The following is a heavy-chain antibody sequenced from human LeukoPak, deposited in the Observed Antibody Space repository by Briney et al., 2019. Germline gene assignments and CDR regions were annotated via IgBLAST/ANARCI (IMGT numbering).Heavy chain of an antibody. J-gene: IGHJ5*02. CDR2: IYYSGST. D-gene: IGHD3-22*01. V-gene: IGHV4-61*08. CDR3: ARHMTYYYDSSGYYQDPIAKLWFDP. Sequence: SQTLSLTCTVSGGSISSGGYYWSWIRQPPGKGLEWIGYIYYSGSTNYNPSLKSRVTISVDTSKNQFSLKLSSVTAADTAVYYCARHMTYYYDSSGYYQDPIAKLWFDPWGQGTLVTVSS. CDR1: GGSISSGGYY.